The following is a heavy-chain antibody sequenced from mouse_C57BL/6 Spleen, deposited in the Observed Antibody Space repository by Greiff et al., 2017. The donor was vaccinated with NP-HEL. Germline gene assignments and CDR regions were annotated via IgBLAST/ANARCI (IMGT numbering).Heavy chain of an antibody. Sequence: EVQGVESGGGLVKPGGSLKLSCAASGFTFSSYTMSWVRQTPEKRLEWVATISGGGGNTYYPDSVKGRFTISRDNAKNTLYLQMSSLRSEDTALYYCARRDSNYYAMDYWGQGTSVTVSS. CDR3: ARRDSNYYAMDY. D-gene: IGHD2-5*01. V-gene: IGHV5-9*01. J-gene: IGHJ4*01. CDR1: GFTFSSYT. CDR2: ISGGGGNT.